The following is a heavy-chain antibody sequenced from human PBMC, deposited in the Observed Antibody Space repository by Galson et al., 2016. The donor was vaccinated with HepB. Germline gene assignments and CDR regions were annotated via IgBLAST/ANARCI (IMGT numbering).Heavy chain of an antibody. J-gene: IGHJ4*02. CDR1: GFTFSRDG. CDR3: ARGGPDFGDFQ. D-gene: IGHD4-17*01. CDR2: IYYSGMT. V-gene: IGHV4-31*02. Sequence: LRLSCAASGFTFSRDGMHWVRQAPGKGLEWIGFIYYSGMTYYNPSLESRIVIFAETYKNQFSLKLSSVTAADTAFYYCARGGPDFGDFQWGQGTLITVSS.